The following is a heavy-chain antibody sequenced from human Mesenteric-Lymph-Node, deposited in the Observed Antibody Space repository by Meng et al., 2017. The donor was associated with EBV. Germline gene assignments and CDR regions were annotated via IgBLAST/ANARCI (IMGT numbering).Heavy chain of an antibody. J-gene: IGHJ4*02. CDR1: GYTFTSYD. D-gene: IGHD3-22*01. V-gene: IGHV1-8*01. CDR3: ARGMSYYDNSGFFDY. Sequence: VGLVQSGAGVKKPGASVKVSCKAAGYTFTSYDINWVRQAPGQGLEWMGWVNPDSGNTGFPEKFQGRITMTRNTSISTTYMELRSLTSEDTAVYYCARGMSYYDNSGFFDYWGQGALVTVSS. CDR2: VNPDSGNT.